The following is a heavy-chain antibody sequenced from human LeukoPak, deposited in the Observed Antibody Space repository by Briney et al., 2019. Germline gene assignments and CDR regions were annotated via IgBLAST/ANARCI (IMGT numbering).Heavy chain of an antibody. CDR3: ASWGYGGNFRPRPYYFDY. J-gene: IGHJ4*02. CDR2: ISSSSNYI. CDR1: GFTFSSYS. D-gene: IGHD4-23*01. V-gene: IGHV3-21*01. Sequence: GGSLRLSCAVSGFTFSSYSMSWVRQAPGKGPEWVSYISSSSNYIHYTDSVKGRFTISRDNAKNSLFLQMNSLRAEDTAVYYCASWGYGGNFRPRPYYFDYWGQGTLVTVSS.